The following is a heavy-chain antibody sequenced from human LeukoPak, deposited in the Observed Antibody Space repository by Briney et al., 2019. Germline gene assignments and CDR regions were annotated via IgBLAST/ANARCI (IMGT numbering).Heavy chain of an antibody. Sequence: PSETLSLTCTVSSGSISSSTCYWGWIRQPPGKGLEWIGRIYYTGSTYYNPSLKSRVSISLDTSKNQFSLKLTPVTAADTAVYYCARHGSYYDAFDIWGQGTMVTVSS. V-gene: IGHV4-39*07. CDR3: ARHGSYYDAFDI. CDR2: IYYTGST. D-gene: IGHD1-26*01. J-gene: IGHJ3*02. CDR1: SGSISSSTCY.